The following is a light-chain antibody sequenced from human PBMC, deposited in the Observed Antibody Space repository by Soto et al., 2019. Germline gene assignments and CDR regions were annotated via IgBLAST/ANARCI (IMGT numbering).Light chain of an antibody. Sequence: QSVLTQPPSVSGSPGQSVTISCTGTSSGFGSYNRVSWYQRPPGTGPRLMIYEVGTRPSGVPDRFSGSKSGNTASLTISGLQAEIEAEYYCSLYTSDSTDVVGTGTKATVL. CDR1: SSGFGSYNR. CDR3: SLYTSDSTDV. CDR2: EVG. J-gene: IGLJ1*01. V-gene: IGLV2-18*01.